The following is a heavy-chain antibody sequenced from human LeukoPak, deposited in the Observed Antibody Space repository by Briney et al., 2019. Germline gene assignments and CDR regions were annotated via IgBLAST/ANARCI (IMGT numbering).Heavy chain of an antibody. CDR3: ARAGRTATTMWFDP. J-gene: IGHJ5*02. CDR2: IYYSGST. CDR1: GGSISSYY. Sequence: PSETLSLTCTVSGGSISSYYWSWIRQPPGKGLEWIGYIYYSGSTNYNPSLKSRVTLSIDTSKNQFSLKLNSVTAADTAVYYCARAGRTATTMWFDPWGQGTLVTVSS. D-gene: IGHD1-1*01. V-gene: IGHV4-59*12.